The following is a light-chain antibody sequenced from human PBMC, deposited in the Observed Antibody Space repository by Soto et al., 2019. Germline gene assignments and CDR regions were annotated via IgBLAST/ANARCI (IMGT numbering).Light chain of an antibody. J-gene: IGKJ1*01. Sequence: EMLWTQSPATLSLSPGEIATLSCRARQSVRSSLAGYQQKPGQAPRLLIYDASTRATGIPGRFSGSGSGTDFTLNISNLEPEDFAVYYCQQRSSGPWTFGQGAQGEIK. CDR2: DAS. V-gene: IGKV3-11*01. CDR1: QSVRSS. CDR3: QQRSSGPWT.